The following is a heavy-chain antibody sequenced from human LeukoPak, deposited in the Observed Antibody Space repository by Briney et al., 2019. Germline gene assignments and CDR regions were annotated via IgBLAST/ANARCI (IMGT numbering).Heavy chain of an antibody. CDR2: ISYDGSNK. CDR1: GFTFSSCG. CDR3: AKALTSGWYLDAFNI. V-gene: IGHV3-30*18. Sequence: GRSLRLSCAASGFTFSSCGMHWVRQAPGKGLEWVAVISYDGSNKYYADSVKGRFTISRDNSKNTLFLEMNSLRAEDTAVYYCAKALTSGWYLDAFNIWGQGTMVTVSS. D-gene: IGHD6-19*01. J-gene: IGHJ3*02.